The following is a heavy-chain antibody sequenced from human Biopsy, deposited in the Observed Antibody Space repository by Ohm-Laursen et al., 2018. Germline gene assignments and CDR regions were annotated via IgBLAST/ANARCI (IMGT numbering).Heavy chain of an antibody. V-gene: IGHV1-69*04. J-gene: IGHJ4*02. CDR3: AADADGYYTEFDY. D-gene: IGHD3-3*01. CDR2: IVPVLGHL. Sequence: SVKVSCKASGGPSSNYAFSWVRQAPGQGLEWVGRIVPVLGHLNYAQRFQGRVSITADKSTSYVFMELSRLTFGDTAVYYCAADADGYYTEFDYWGPGTLVTVSS. CDR1: GGPSSNYA.